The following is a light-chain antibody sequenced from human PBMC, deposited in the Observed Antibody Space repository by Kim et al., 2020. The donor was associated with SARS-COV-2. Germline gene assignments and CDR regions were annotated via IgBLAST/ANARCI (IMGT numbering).Light chain of an antibody. Sequence: SYELTQPLSVSVALGQTATITCGGNNIENKNVHWYRQKPGQAPVLVIYRDVNRPSGIPERFSGSNSGNAATLTISSVQAGDEADYYCQVWDKTAVFGGGT. CDR2: RDV. J-gene: IGLJ2*01. V-gene: IGLV3-9*01. CDR3: QVWDKTAV. CDR1: NIENKN.